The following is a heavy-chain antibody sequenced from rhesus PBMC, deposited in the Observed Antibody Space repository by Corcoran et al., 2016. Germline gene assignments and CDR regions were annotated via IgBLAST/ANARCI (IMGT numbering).Heavy chain of an antibody. Sequence: EVQLVEYGGGLLTPGGSLRLSCVASGFTFSSYVMHWVRQAPGKGQGCVSVIRESGGTTYYADSVKGRFTISGDNAKTSLFLQMNSLRAEDTAVYYCTRDVSSSWSRCFDYWGQGVLVTVSS. D-gene: IGHD6-13*01. CDR3: TRDVSSSWSRCFDY. J-gene: IGHJ4*01. CDR1: GFTFSSYV. CDR2: IRESGGTT. V-gene: IGHV3-100*01.